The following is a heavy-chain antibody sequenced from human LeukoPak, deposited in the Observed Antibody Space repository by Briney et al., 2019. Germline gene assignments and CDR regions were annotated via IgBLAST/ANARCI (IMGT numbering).Heavy chain of an antibody. D-gene: IGHD4-23*01. CDR1: GYSISSGYQ. V-gene: IGHV4-38-2*02. CDR2: INHNGIT. Sequence: SETLFLTCTVSGYSISSGYQWGWIRQPPGKGLEWIGNINHNGITNYNPSLKSRVVISVDTSENQFSLKLTSVTAADTAVYYCARDLGHGGDSDYWGQGTLVIISS. J-gene: IGHJ4*02. CDR3: ARDLGHGGDSDY.